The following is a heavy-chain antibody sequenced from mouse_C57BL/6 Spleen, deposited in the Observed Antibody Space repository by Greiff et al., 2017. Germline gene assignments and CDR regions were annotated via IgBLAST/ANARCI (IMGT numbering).Heavy chain of an antibody. CDR1: GFNIKDDY. Sequence: EVQLQQSGAELVRPGASVKLSCTASGFNIKDDYMHWVKQRPEQGLEWIGWIDPENGATEYASKFQGKATITADTSSNTAYLQLSSLTSEDTAVCCGTTPMQGRGFAYWGQGTILTVSA. D-gene: IGHD6-5*01. CDR2: IDPENGAT. J-gene: IGHJ2*01. V-gene: IGHV14-4*01. CDR3: TTPMQGRGFAY.